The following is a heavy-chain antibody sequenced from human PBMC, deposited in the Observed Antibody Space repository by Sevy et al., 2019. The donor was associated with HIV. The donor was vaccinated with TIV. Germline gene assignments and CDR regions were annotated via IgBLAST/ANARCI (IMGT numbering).Heavy chain of an antibody. J-gene: IGHJ4*02. V-gene: IGHV3-7*01. D-gene: IGHD3-16*01. CDR1: GFSFSANW. CDR2: IKGDGSDK. CDR3: AHETFGRFES. Sequence: GGSLRLSCAASGFSFSANWMNWVRQAPGKVLEWVANIKGDGSDKQYVDSVEGRFTISRDNAKNVLYLQMNSLRVEDTAVYYCAHETFGRFESWGQGTLVTVSS.